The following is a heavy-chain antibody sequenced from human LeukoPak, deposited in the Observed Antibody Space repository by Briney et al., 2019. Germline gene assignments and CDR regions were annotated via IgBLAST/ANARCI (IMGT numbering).Heavy chain of an antibody. Sequence: GGSLRLSCAASGFTFSSYEMNWVRQAPGKGLEWVSYISSSGSTIYYADSLKGRFTISRDNAKNSLYLQMNSLRAEDTAVYYCARDPLDYYDSSGYQPTGDAFDIWGQGTMVTVSS. D-gene: IGHD3-22*01. V-gene: IGHV3-48*03. CDR3: ARDPLDYYDSSGYQPTGDAFDI. CDR1: GFTFSSYE. CDR2: ISSSGSTI. J-gene: IGHJ3*02.